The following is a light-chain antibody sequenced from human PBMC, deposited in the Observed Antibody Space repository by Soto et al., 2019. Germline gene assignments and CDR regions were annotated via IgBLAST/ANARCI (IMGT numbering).Light chain of an antibody. V-gene: IGKV1-5*01. J-gene: IGKJ1*01. CDR1: QPISSW. CDR2: DAS. Sequence: DIPRTQSPPTLSASVGDRVNITGRASQPISSWLAWYHPKPGKAPNLLIYDASNLESGVPSRFSGSGSGTEFTLTIRSLQPEDFGIYYCQQYENYWTFGQGTKVDIK. CDR3: QQYENYWT.